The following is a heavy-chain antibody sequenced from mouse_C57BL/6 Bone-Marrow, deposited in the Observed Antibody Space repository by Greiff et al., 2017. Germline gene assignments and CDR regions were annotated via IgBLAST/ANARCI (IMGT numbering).Heavy chain of an antibody. V-gene: IGHV1-72*01. CDR3: ARSGTTVVATGYFDV. D-gene: IGHD1-1*01. J-gene: IGHJ1*03. CDR1: GYTFTSYW. CDR2: IDPNSGGT. Sequence: QVQLQQPGAELVKPGASVKLSCKASGYTFTSYWMHWVKQRPGRGLEWIGRIDPNSGGTKYNEKFKSKATLTVDNPSRTAYMQLSSLTSEDSAVYYCARSGTTVVATGYFDVWGTGTTVTVSS.